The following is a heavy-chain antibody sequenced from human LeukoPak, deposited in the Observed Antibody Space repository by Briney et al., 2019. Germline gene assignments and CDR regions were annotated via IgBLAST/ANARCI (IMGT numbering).Heavy chain of an antibody. CDR3: ARDSSGLSYFDY. CDR2: IYSGGTT. Sequence: PGGSLRLSCAASGFTVSSNYMSWVRQAPGKGLEWVSVIYSGGTTYYADSVKGRFTISRDNSKNTLYLQMNSLRAEDTAVYYCARDSSGLSYFDYWGQGTLATVSS. V-gene: IGHV3-66*01. J-gene: IGHJ4*02. CDR1: GFTVSSNY. D-gene: IGHD3-22*01.